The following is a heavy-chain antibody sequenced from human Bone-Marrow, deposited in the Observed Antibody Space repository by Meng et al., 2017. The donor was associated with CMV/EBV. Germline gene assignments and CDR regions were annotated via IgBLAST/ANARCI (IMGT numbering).Heavy chain of an antibody. CDR2: IYYSGST. Sequence: VHLRESGPGLVKPSQTLSLTCTVSGGSISSGDYYWSWIRQPPGKGLEWIGYIYYSGSTYYNPSLKSRVTISVDTSKNQFSLKLSSVTAADTAVYYCARGAYDFWSGYNWFDPWGQGTLVTVSS. V-gene: IGHV4-30-4*08. D-gene: IGHD3-3*01. CDR1: GGSISSGDYY. J-gene: IGHJ5*02. CDR3: ARGAYDFWSGYNWFDP.